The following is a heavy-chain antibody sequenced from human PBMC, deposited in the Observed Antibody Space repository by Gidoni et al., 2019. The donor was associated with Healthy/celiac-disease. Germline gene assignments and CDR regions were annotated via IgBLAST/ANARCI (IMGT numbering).Heavy chain of an antibody. CDR1: GFTFSSYW. V-gene: IGHV3-7*01. CDR3: ARGGYCSSTSCYADDAFDI. CDR2: IKQDGSEK. D-gene: IGHD2-2*01. J-gene: IGHJ3*02. Sequence: EVQLVESGGGLVQPGGSLRLSGAASGFTFSSYWISWVRQAPGKGLEWVANIKQDGSEKYYVDSVKGRFTISRDNAKNSLYLQMNSLRAEDTAVYYCARGGYCSSTSCYADDAFDIWGQGTMVTVSS.